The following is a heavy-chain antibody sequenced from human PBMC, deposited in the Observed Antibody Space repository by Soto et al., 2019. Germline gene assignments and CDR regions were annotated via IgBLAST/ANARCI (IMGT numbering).Heavy chain of an antibody. CDR1: GFSLSTSGVG. D-gene: IGHD3-9*01. V-gene: IGHV2-5*02. Sequence: SGPTLVNPTQTLTLTCTFSGFSLSTSGVGVSWIRQPPGKALEWLALIYWDDDKRYSPSLKSRLTITKDTSKNQVVLTMTNMDPVDTATYYCAHSHQKSILTGYYTWFDPWGQGTLVTVSS. J-gene: IGHJ5*02. CDR3: AHSHQKSILTGYYTWFDP. CDR2: IYWDDDK.